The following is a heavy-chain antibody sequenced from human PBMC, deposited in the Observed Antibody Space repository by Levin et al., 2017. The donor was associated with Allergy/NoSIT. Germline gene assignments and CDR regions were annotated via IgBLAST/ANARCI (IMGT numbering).Heavy chain of an antibody. CDR3: ARDVGGRGRYPKNYFDY. V-gene: IGHV1-18*01. J-gene: IGHJ4*02. CDR2: ISTYNDNT. CDR1: GYTFTLNG. D-gene: IGHD1-26*01. Sequence: ASVKVSCTASGYTFTLNGISWVRQAPGQGLEWMGWISTYNDNTDYAQSFQGRVTMTKDTSTSTVYMELRSLRSDDTAVYFCARDVGGRGRYPKNYFDYWGQGTLVTVSS.